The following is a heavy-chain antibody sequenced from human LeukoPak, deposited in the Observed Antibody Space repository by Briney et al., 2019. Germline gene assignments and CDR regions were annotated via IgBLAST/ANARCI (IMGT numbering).Heavy chain of an antibody. D-gene: IGHD3-3*01. V-gene: IGHV3-30-3*01. CDR1: GFTVSSYG. CDR2: MSYDESKR. Sequence: PGGSLRLSCVASGFTVSSYGMHWVRQAPGKGLEWVGVMSYDESKRYYADSVKGRFTISRDNSENTLYVQMNSLRADDTAVYYCARGRHDFWSGDLWGQGTLVTVSS. CDR3: ARGRHDFWSGDL. J-gene: IGHJ4*02.